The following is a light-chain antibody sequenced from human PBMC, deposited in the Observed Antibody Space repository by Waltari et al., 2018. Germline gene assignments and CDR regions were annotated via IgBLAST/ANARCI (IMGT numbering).Light chain of an antibody. CDR2: STS. CDR1: QSIRTW. Sequence: DIKMTQSPSILSASVGDRVTITCRASQSIRTWLAWYQQKPGKAPKLLLYSTSNLETGVPSRFSGSGSGTEFSLTISSLQPDDFATYYCQQYNTYSTYTFGQGTKLEIK. V-gene: IGKV1-5*03. CDR3: QQYNTYSTYT. J-gene: IGKJ2*01.